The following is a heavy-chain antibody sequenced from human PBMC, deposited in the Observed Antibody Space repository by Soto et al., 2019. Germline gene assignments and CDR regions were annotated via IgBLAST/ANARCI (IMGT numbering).Heavy chain of an antibody. J-gene: IGHJ4*02. V-gene: IGHV3-23*01. D-gene: IGHD2-2*01. Sequence: GGSLRLSCTASGFTFSTYAMSWVRQAPGKGLEWVSTISDSGSTYYADSVKGRFTISRDNSKNTLYLEMNSLRAEDTAVYYCAKDKGGRYCSKTSGLYSFDYWGQGT. CDR1: GFTFSTYA. CDR2: ISDSGST. CDR3: AKDKGGRYCSKTSGLYSFDY.